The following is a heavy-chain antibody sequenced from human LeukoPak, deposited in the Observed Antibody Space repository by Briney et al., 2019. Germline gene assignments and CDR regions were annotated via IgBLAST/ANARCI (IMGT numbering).Heavy chain of an antibody. CDR2: VHLSGAS. D-gene: IGHD1-26*01. CDR1: GGSILTTNW. Sequence: PSETLSLTCAVSGGSILTTNWWSWVRPPPGKGLEWIGEVHLSGASNYNPSLKSRVSMSIDNSKNLLSLKLTSVTAADTAIYYCARESGAFCPFGFWGQGTLVTVSS. V-gene: IGHV4-4*02. J-gene: IGHJ4*02. CDR3: ARESGAFCPFGF.